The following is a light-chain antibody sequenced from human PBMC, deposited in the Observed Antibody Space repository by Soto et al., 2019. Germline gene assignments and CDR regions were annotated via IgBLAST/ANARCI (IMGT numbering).Light chain of an antibody. CDR3: QHYGSSSWT. CDR2: GAS. V-gene: IGKV3-20*01. J-gene: IGKJ1*01. Sequence: EIVLTQYAVTLSFAPVERATLSCRASQSVSSRYLAWYQQEPGQAPRLLIFGASSRATGIPDRFSGSGSGTDFTLTISRLEPEDFAVYYCQHYGSSSWTFGQGTKVDIK. CDR1: QSVSSRY.